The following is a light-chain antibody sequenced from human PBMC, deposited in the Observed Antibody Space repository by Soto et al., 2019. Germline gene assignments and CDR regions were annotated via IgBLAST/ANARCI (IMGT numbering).Light chain of an antibody. CDR2: GAS. Sequence: EIVLTQSPGTLSLSPGERATLSCRASQSVRSSELAWYQQKPGQAPRLLIYGASTRATAIPDRFSGSGSGTDFTLTISSLEPDDFAVYYCQQYGSSPLTFGGGTKVEFK. CDR1: QSVRSSE. J-gene: IGKJ4*01. V-gene: IGKV3-20*01. CDR3: QQYGSSPLT.